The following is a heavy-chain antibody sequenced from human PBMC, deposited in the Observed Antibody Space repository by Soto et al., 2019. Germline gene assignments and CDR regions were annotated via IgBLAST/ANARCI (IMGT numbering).Heavy chain of an antibody. D-gene: IGHD1-26*01. CDR1: GYTFTSYD. J-gene: IGHJ3*02. CDR2: MNPKSGNT. V-gene: IGHV1-8*01. Sequence: QVQLVQSGAEVKKPGASVKVSCKASGYTFTSYDINWVRQATGQGLEWMGWMNPKSGNTGYAQKFQGRVTMTRNTYISTAYMEVSSLRSEDTAVYYWASVGSYSGSADAFDIWGQGTMVTVSS. CDR3: ASVGSYSGSADAFDI.